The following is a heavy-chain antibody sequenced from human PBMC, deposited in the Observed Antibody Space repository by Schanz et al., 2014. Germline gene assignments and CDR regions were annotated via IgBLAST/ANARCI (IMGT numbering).Heavy chain of an antibody. CDR2: INAGTGNT. D-gene: IGHD2-21*01. Sequence: QVQLVQSWAEVKGPGASVKVSCKASGYSFTPFPIHWVRQAPGQRLEWMGWINAGTGNTEYSQKFQGRVTITRDTLASTAYMEVSSLRSDDTAVYYCARDRLECGAECYSVEGFEIWGQGTLVIVSS. CDR3: ARDRLECGAECYSVEGFEI. J-gene: IGHJ4*02. CDR1: GYSFTPFP. V-gene: IGHV1-3*01.